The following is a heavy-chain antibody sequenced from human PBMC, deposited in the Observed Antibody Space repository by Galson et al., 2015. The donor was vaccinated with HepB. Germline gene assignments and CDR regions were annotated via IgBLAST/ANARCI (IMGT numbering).Heavy chain of an antibody. Sequence: SVKVSCKASGGTFNSYIINWVRQTPGQGLEWMGRIIPVFNVTSYAQKFQGRVTMTADRSTSTGYMELSSLRSDDTALDYCATPLTRDEFGYWGQGTLVTVSS. CDR3: ATPLTRDEFGY. CDR1: GGTFNSYI. J-gene: IGHJ4*02. V-gene: IGHV1-69*02. CDR2: IIPVFNVT.